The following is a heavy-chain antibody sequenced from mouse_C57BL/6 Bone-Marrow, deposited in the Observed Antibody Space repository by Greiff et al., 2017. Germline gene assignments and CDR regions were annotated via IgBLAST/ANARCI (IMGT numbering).Heavy chain of an antibody. CDR2: IDPSDSYT. V-gene: IGHV1-69*01. J-gene: IGHJ2*01. CDR3: ASRGY. CDR1: GYTFTSYW. Sequence: VQLQQSGPELVKPGASVKLSCKASGYTFTSYWMHWVKQRPGQGLEWIGEIDPSDSYTNYNQKFKGKSTLTVDKSSSTAYMQLSSLTSEDSAVYYCASRGYWGQGTTLTVSS.